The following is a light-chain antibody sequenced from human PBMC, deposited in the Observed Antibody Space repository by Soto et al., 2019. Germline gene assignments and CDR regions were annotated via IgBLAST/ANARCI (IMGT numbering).Light chain of an antibody. CDR2: GAS. V-gene: IGKV3-20*01. CDR3: RQYGGSPPYT. CDR1: HSISSTY. Sequence: EIVLTQSPGTLSLSPGERATLSCRASHSISSTYLAWYQQKPGQAPRLLIYGASSRATGIPDRFSGSGSGTYFTLTISRLEPEDFAVYYCRQYGGSPPYTFGQGTKLEIK. J-gene: IGKJ2*01.